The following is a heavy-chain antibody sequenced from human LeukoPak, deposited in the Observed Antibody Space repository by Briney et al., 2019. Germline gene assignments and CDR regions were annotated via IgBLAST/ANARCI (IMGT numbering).Heavy chain of an antibody. D-gene: IGHD3-3*01. CDR3: ARGDYDFWSGYRNYYYYMDV. V-gene: IGHV3-74*01. J-gene: IGHJ6*03. CDR1: GFTFSSYW. CDR2: INSDGSST. Sequence: GGSLRLSCAASGFTFSSYWMHWVRQAPGKGLGWVSRINSDGSSTSYADSVKGRFTISRDNAKNTLYLQMNSLRAEDTAVYYCARGDYDFWSGYRNYYYYMDVWGKGTTVTVSS.